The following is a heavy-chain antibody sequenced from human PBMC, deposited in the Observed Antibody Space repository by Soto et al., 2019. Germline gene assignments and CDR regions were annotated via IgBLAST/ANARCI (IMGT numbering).Heavy chain of an antibody. D-gene: IGHD2-15*01. Sequence: EVQLLESGGGLVQPGGSLRLSCAASGFTFGSYAMSWVRQAPGKGLEWVSAISGSGGSTYYADSVKGRFTISRDNSKNTLYLQMNSLRAEDTAVYYCAKGGGYPYYFDYWGQGTLVTVSS. CDR2: ISGSGGST. J-gene: IGHJ4*02. CDR1: GFTFGSYA. V-gene: IGHV3-23*01. CDR3: AKGGGYPYYFDY.